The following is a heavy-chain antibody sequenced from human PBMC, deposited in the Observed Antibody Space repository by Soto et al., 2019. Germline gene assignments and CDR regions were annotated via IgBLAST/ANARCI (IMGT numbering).Heavy chain of an antibody. CDR3: AKDQGIAASHGID. V-gene: IGHV3-30*18. Sequence: GGSLRLSCAASGFTFNNYGMHWVRQALGKGLEWVAAISNDANDKYYAENVKGRLTISRDNSKNTLYLQVNSLTTEDTAVYYCAKDQGIAASHGIDWGQGTMVTVSS. CDR1: GFTFNNYG. CDR2: ISNDANDK. D-gene: IGHD6-13*01. J-gene: IGHJ3*01.